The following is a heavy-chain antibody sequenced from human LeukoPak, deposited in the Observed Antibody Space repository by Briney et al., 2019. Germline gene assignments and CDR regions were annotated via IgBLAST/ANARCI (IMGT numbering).Heavy chain of an antibody. Sequence: ASVKVSCKASGYTFTSYDINWVRQATGQGLEWMGWMNPNSGNTGYAQKFQGRVTITRNTSISTAYMELSSLRSEDTAVYYCARVAAGRSIPAAKWVTPGEYPYYFDYWGQGTLVTVSS. CDR1: GYTFTSYD. J-gene: IGHJ4*02. V-gene: IGHV1-8*03. CDR2: MNPNSGNT. D-gene: IGHD2-2*01. CDR3: ARVAAGRSIPAAKWVTPGEYPYYFDY.